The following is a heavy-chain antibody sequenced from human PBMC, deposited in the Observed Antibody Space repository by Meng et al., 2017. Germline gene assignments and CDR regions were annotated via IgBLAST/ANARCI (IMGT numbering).Heavy chain of an antibody. J-gene: IGHJ4*02. Sequence: SETLSLTCTVSGGSISSSSYYWSWIRQPAGKGLEWIGRIYTSGSTNYNPSLKSRVTMSVDTSKNQFSLKLSSVTAADTAVYYCARDLGIAVAPYWGQGTLVTVSS. CDR2: IYTSGST. CDR1: GGSISSSSYY. CDR3: ARDLGIAVAPY. D-gene: IGHD6-19*01. V-gene: IGHV4-61*02.